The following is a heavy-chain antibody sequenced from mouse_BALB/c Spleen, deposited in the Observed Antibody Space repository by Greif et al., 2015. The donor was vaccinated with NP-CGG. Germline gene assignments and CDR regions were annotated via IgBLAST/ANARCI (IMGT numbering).Heavy chain of an antibody. J-gene: IGHJ1*01. D-gene: IGHD4-1*02. CDR3: TTPTGTGYFDV. CDR1: GFTFSNYW. V-gene: IGHV6-6*02. Sequence: EVKVEESGGGLVQPGGSMKLSCVASGFTFSNYWMNWVRQSPEKGLEWVAEIRLKSNNYATHYAESVKGRFTISRDDSKSSVYLQMNNLRAEDTGIYYCTTPTGTGYFDVWGAGTTVTVSS. CDR2: IRLKSNNYAT.